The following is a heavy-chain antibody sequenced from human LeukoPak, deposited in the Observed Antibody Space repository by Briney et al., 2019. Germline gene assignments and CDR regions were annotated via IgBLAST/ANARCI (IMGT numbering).Heavy chain of an antibody. D-gene: IGHD2/OR15-2a*01. Sequence: SETLSLTCTVSGGSISSYYWSWIRQPPGKGLEWIGYIHYSGSTNYNPSLKSPFTISVDTSKSQFSLKVNSVTAADTAVYYCASSTYYYFDFWGQGALVTVSS. CDR1: GGSISSYY. CDR2: IHYSGST. J-gene: IGHJ4*02. CDR3: ASSTYYYFDF. V-gene: IGHV4-59*01.